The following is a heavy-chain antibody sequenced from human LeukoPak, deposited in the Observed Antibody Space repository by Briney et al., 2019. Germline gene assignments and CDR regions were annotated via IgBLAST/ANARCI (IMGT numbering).Heavy chain of an antibody. D-gene: IGHD6-19*01. J-gene: IGHJ4*02. V-gene: IGHV3-30*18. CDR3: AKETSGWEHNFDY. CDR1: GFTFSSYG. Sequence: GGSLRLSCAASGFTFSSYGMHWVRQAPGKGLEWVAVISYDGSNKYYADSVKGRFTISRDNSKNTLYLQMNSLRAEDTAVYYCAKETSGWEHNFDYWGQGTLVTVSS. CDR2: ISYDGSNK.